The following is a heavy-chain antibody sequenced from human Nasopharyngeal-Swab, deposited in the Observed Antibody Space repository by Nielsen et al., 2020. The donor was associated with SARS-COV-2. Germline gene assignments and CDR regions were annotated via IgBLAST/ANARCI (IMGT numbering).Heavy chain of an antibody. Sequence: SETLSLTFTVPGGSISSGSYYWSSIRQPAGKGLEWIGRIYTSGSTNYNPSLKSRVTISVDTSKNQSSLKLSSVTAADTAVYYCARVTGYSSGWRGFDYWGQGTLVTVSS. D-gene: IGHD6-19*01. CDR2: IYTSGST. CDR1: GGSISSGSYY. J-gene: IGHJ4*02. V-gene: IGHV4-61*02. CDR3: ARVTGYSSGWRGFDY.